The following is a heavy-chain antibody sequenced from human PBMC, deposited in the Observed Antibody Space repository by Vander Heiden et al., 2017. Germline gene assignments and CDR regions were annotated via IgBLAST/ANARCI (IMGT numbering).Heavy chain of an antibody. V-gene: IGHV3-23*01. CDR3: AKGTVTTRVYWFDP. J-gene: IGHJ5*02. CDR1: GFTFSSYA. D-gene: IGHD4-17*01. CDR2: ISGSGGST. Sequence: EVQLLESGGGLVQPGRSLRLSCAASGFTFSSYAMRWVRQAAGQGLEWVSAISGSGGSTYYADSVKGRFTISRDNSKNTLYLQMNSLRAEDTAVYYCAKGTVTTRVYWFDPWGQGTLVTVSS.